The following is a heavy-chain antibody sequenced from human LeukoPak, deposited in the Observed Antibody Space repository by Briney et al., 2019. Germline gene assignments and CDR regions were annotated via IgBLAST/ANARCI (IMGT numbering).Heavy chain of an antibody. CDR1: GLTFSSYA. J-gene: IGHJ6*03. V-gene: IGHV3-30*04. CDR3: AKDWAVATYLYYYMDV. D-gene: IGHD6-19*01. CDR2: ISFDGSNK. Sequence: PGGSLRLSCAASGLTFSSYAMHWVRQAPGKGLEWVAVISFDGSNKYYADSVKGRFTISRDNSKNTLFLQMNSLRAEDTALYYCAKDWAVATYLYYYMDVWGQGTTVTVS.